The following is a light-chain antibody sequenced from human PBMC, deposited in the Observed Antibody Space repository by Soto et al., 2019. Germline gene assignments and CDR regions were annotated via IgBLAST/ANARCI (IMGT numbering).Light chain of an antibody. Sequence: ALTQPASVSGSPGQSITLSCTGTSSDVGSYNLVSWYQQHPGKAPKLMIYEGSKRPSGVSNRFSGSKSGNTASLTISGLQAEDEADYYCCSYAGSVVFGGGTKVTVL. CDR1: SSDVGSYNL. CDR2: EGS. V-gene: IGLV2-23*01. CDR3: CSYAGSVV. J-gene: IGLJ2*01.